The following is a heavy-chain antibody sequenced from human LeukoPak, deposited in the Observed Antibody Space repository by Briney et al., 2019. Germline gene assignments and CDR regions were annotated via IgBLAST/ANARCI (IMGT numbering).Heavy chain of an antibody. Sequence: GGSLRLSCAASGFTFSSYAMHWVRQAPGKGLEWVAVISYDGSNKYYADSVKGRFTISRDNSKNTLYLQMNSLRAEDTAVYYCARLKLPGWAHYYFDYWGQGTLVTVSS. CDR2: ISYDGSNK. CDR1: GFTFSSYA. D-gene: IGHD1-7*01. J-gene: IGHJ4*02. CDR3: ARLKLPGWAHYYFDY. V-gene: IGHV3-30-3*01.